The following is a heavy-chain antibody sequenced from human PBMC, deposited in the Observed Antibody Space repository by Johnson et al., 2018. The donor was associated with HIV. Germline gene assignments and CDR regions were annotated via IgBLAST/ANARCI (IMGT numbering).Heavy chain of an antibody. J-gene: IGHJ3*02. V-gene: IGHV3-43D*03. Sequence: VQLVESGGGVVQPGRSLRLSCAASGFTFSSYGVHWVRQAPGKGLEWVSLINWDGDSTYYADSVKGRFTISRANSKNALSLQMNSLRPKDTGLYYCAKGIASGYTNGGTLDIWGQGTMVTVSS. D-gene: IGHD6-19*01. CDR2: INWDGDST. CDR1: GFTFSSYG. CDR3: AKGIASGYTNGGTLDI.